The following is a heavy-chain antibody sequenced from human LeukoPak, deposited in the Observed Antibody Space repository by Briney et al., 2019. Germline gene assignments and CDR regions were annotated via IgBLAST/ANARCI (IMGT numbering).Heavy chain of an antibody. V-gene: IGHV4-59*12. CDR1: GGSISSYY. Sequence: PSETLSLTCTVSGGSISSYYWSWIRQPPGKGLEWIGYIYYSGSTNYNPSLKSRVTISVDKSKNQFSLKLSSVTAADTAVYYCARATVTIGFDYWGQGTLVTVSS. J-gene: IGHJ4*02. CDR2: IYYSGST. D-gene: IGHD4-17*01. CDR3: ARATVTIGFDY.